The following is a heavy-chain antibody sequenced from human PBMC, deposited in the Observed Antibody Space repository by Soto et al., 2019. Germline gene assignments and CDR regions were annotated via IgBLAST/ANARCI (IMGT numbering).Heavy chain of an antibody. CDR3: ARDHRPPYYYGSGRYGMDV. V-gene: IGHV3-48*02. CDR1: GFTFSSYS. J-gene: IGHJ6*02. Sequence: PWGPLRLSFAASGFTFSSYSMNWVRQAPGKGLDWVSYISSSSSTIYYADSVKGRFTISRDNAKNSLYLQMNSLRDEDTAVYYCARDHRPPYYYGSGRYGMDVWGQGTTVNVSS. D-gene: IGHD3-10*01. CDR2: ISSSSSTI.